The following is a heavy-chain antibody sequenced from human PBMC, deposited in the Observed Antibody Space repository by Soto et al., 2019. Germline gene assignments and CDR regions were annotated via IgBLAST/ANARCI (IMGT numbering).Heavy chain of an antibody. V-gene: IGHV3-7*01. J-gene: IGHJ6*02. D-gene: IGHD6-13*01. CDR3: ARDTFIAAAGVYGMDV. CDR1: GFTFSSYW. Sequence: GGSLRLSCAASGFTFSSYWMSWVRQAPGKGLEWVANIKQDGSEKYYVDSVKGRFTISRDNAKNSLYLQMNSLRAEDTAVYYCARDTFIAAAGVYGMDVWGQGTTVTVSS. CDR2: IKQDGSEK.